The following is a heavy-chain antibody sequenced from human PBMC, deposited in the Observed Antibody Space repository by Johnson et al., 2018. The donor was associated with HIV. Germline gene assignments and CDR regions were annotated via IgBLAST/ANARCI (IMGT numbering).Heavy chain of an antibody. Sequence: VQLVESGGGLVQPGGSLRLSCAASGFTFSTYWMHWVRQTPGKGLEWVASIKQDGSEKYYVDSVKGRFTISRDNAKSSLYLQVSSLIADDTAMYFCARDLMDRSDYPPDAFDVWGQGTMVTVSS. CDR2: IKQDGSEK. CDR3: ARDLMDRSDYPPDAFDV. D-gene: IGHD3-10*01. CDR1: GFTFSTYW. J-gene: IGHJ3*01. V-gene: IGHV3-7*05.